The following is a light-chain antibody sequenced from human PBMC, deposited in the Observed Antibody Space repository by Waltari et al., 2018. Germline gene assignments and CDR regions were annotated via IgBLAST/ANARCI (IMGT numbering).Light chain of an antibody. CDR3: QQSYT. CDR2: GAS. J-gene: IGKJ4*01. CDR1: QSISEY. V-gene: IGKV1-39*01. Sequence: DIQMTQSPSSLSASVGEKVTITCRASQSISEYLNWYQQKPGKAPKLLIYGASSLQIGVPSRFSGSGSGTDFTLSITSLQPEDSATYYCQQSYTFGGGTKVEIK.